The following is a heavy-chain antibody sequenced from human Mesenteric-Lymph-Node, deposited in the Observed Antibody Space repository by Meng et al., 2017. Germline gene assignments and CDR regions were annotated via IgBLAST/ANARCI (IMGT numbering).Heavy chain of an antibody. CDR3: VRLHWAAGHSYSYPDY. CDR1: GGSISSGDYY. J-gene: IGHJ4*02. D-gene: IGHD5-18*01. V-gene: IGHV4-30-4*01. Sequence: QVPLQEPGPGLVKPSQTLSLTCTVSGGSISSGDYYWSWIRQPPGKGLEWIGYIYYSGSTYYNPSLKSRVTISIDTPSSQFFLMLASVTAADTAVYYCVRLHWAAGHSYSYPDYWGQGILVTVSS. CDR2: IYYSGST.